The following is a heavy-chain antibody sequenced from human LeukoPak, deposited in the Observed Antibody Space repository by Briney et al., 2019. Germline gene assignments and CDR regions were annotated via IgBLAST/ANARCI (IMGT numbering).Heavy chain of an antibody. CDR1: GFSFTSFA. V-gene: IGHV3-23*01. D-gene: IGHD5-18*01. CDR2: ISPRGNSI. Sequence: PGGSLRLSCAASGFSFTSFAMTWVRQAPGKGLEWISAISPRGNSIYYSDSVRGRFTISRDNSKNTLYLQMNSLRAEDTAVYYCARWLSDKIDSNGYLDYWGQGTLVAVSS. J-gene: IGHJ4*02. CDR3: ARWLSDKIDSNGYLDY.